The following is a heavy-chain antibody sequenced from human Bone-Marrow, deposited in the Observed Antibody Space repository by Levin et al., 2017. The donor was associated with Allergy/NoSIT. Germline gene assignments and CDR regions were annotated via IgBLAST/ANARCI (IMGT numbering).Heavy chain of an antibody. Sequence: GGSLRLSCAASGFTFSNAWMSWVRQAPGKGLEWVGRIKSKTDGGTTDYAAPVKGRFTISRDDSKNTLYLQMNSLKTEDTAVYYCTTDIVLMVYAIPYGMDVWGQGTTVTVSS. J-gene: IGHJ6*02. CDR1: GFTFSNAW. D-gene: IGHD2-8*01. V-gene: IGHV3-15*01. CDR2: IKSKTDGGTT. CDR3: TTDIVLMVYAIPYGMDV.